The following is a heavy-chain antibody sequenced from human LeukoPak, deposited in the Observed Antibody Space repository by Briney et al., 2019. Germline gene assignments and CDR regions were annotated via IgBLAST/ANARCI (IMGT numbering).Heavy chain of an antibody. CDR1: GGTFSSYA. Sequence: VKVSCKASGGTFSSYAISWVRQAPGQGLEWMGRIIPIFGTANYAQKFQGRVTITADESTSTAYMELSSLRSEDTAVYYCARDQSVAGTKRDVYWGQGTLVTVSS. V-gene: IGHV1-69*13. D-gene: IGHD6-19*01. CDR3: ARDQSVAGTKRDVY. J-gene: IGHJ4*02. CDR2: IIPIFGTA.